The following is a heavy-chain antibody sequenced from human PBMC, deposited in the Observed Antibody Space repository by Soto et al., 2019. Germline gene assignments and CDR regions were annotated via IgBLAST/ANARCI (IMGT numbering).Heavy chain of an antibody. D-gene: IGHD3-10*01. V-gene: IGHV5-10-1*04. Sequence: GESLKISCKASGHSFTDYWISWVRQMPGKGLEWMARIDPSDSYTNYSPSFQGQVTISADKSISTAYLQWSSLKASDTAMYYCAGGGVRGVITRTRDYYGMDVWGQGTTVTVSS. CDR3: AGGGVRGVITRTRDYYGMDV. J-gene: IGHJ6*02. CDR1: GHSFTDYW. CDR2: IDPSDSYT.